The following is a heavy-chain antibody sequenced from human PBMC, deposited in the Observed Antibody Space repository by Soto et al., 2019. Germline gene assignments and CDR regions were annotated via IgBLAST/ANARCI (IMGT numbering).Heavy chain of an antibody. D-gene: IGHD4-17*01. CDR1: GFTFSSYA. V-gene: IGHV3-23*01. Sequence: PGGSLRLSCAASGFTFSSYAMSWVRQAPGKGLEWVSAISGSGGSTYYADSVKGRFTISRDNSKNTLYLQMNSLRAEHPAVYYCAKDLKSGDPYYYYYNYMDVWGKGTTVTVSS. CDR2: ISGSGGST. CDR3: AKDLKSGDPYYYYYNYMDV. J-gene: IGHJ6*03.